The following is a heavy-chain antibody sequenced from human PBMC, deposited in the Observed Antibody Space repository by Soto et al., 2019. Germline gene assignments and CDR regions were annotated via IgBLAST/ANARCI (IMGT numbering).Heavy chain of an antibody. CDR3: ARGSPPRHYFDY. Sequence: GSLRLSCAASGFTVSSNYMSWVRQAPGKGLEWVSVIYSGGSTYYADSVKGRFTISRDNSKNTLYLQMNSLRAEDTAVYYCARGSPPRHYFDYWGQGTLVTVSS. CDR2: IYSGGST. V-gene: IGHV3-53*01. CDR1: GFTVSSNY. J-gene: IGHJ4*02.